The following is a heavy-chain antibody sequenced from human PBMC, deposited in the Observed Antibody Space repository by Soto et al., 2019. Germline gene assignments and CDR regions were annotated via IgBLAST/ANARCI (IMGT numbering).Heavy chain of an antibody. J-gene: IGHJ4*02. CDR2: SSATGAGT. D-gene: IGHD1-7*01. CDR1: GFTFSSYG. V-gene: IGHV3-23*01. CDR3: AKDRRAGGNYGFYSDF. Sequence: GGSLRLSCAASGFTFSSYGMTWVRQAPGKGLEWVSFSSATGAGTYYADSVKGRFTISRDNSKNTLYLQMTSLRADDTAVYYCAKDRRAGGNYGFYSDFWGQGALVTVSS.